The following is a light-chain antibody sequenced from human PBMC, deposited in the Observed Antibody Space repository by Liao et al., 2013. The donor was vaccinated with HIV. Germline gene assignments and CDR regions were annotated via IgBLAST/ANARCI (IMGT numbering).Light chain of an antibody. CDR3: QAWDSSTDVV. V-gene: IGLV3-1*01. CDR2: QDT. Sequence: SYELTQPLSVSVSPGQTASITCSGDKLGDKYASWYQQKSGQSPVLVIYQDTKRPSGIPERFSGSNSGNTATLTISGTQAMDEADYYCQAWDSSTDVVFGGGTKLTVL. CDR1: KLGDKY. J-gene: IGLJ2*01.